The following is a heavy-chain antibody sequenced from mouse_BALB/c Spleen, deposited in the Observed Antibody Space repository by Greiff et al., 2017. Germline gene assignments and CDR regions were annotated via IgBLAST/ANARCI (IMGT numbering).Heavy chain of an antibody. J-gene: IGHJ2*01. V-gene: IGHV5-4*02. CDR3: ARGDGTRKNFDY. CDR1: GFTFSDYY. D-gene: IGHD3-3*01. Sequence: EVHLVESGGGLVKPGGSLKLSCAASGFTFSDYYMYWVRQTPEKRLEWVATISDGGSYTYYPDSVKGRFTISRDNAKNNLYLQMSSLKSEDTAMYYCARGDGTRKNFDYWGQGTTLTVSS. CDR2: ISDGGSYT.